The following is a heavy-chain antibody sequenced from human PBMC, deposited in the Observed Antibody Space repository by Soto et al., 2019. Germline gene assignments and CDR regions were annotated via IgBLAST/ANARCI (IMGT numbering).Heavy chain of an antibody. D-gene: IGHD6-6*01. CDR3: ARDSRRVGGSSSSGFAP. Sequence: QVQLVQSGAEVKKPVASVKVSCKASGYTFTSYGISWVRQAPGQGLEWMGWISAYNGNTNYAQKLQGRVTMTTDTSTSTAYVELRSLRSDDTAVYYCARDSRRVGGSSSSGFAPCGQGTLVTVSS. CDR2: ISAYNGNT. J-gene: IGHJ5*02. CDR1: GYTFTSYG. V-gene: IGHV1-18*04.